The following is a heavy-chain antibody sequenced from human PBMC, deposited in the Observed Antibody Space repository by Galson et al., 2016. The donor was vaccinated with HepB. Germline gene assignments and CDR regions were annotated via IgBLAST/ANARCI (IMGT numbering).Heavy chain of an antibody. D-gene: IGHD6-13*01. CDR1: GFSLSTTGMC. J-gene: IGHJ4*02. Sequence: PALVKPPQALTLTCTFSGFSLSTTGMCVSWIRQPPGKALEWLALIDWDDNKYYSTSLKTRLTISKDTSKNQVVLTMTNMKSVDTATYFCARFRIAAAGAPGRPNVFGYWGQGTLVTVSS. CDR2: IDWDDNK. CDR3: ARFRIAAAGAPGRPNVFGY. V-gene: IGHV2-70*01.